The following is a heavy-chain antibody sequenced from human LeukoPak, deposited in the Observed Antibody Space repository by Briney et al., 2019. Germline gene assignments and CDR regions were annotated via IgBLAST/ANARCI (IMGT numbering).Heavy chain of an antibody. Sequence: PSETLSLTCTVSGGSISSGGYYWSWIRQHPGKGLEWIVYIYYSGSTYYNPSLKSRVTISVDTSKNQFSLKLSSVTAADTAVYYCARVPGYSSSWYYFDYWGQGTLVTVSS. CDR2: IYYSGST. D-gene: IGHD6-13*01. CDR1: GGSISSGGYY. J-gene: IGHJ4*02. V-gene: IGHV4-31*03. CDR3: ARVPGYSSSWYYFDY.